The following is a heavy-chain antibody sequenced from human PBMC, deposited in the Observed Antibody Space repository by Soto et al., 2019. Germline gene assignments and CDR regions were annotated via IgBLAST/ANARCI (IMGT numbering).Heavy chain of an antibody. V-gene: IGHV4-4*02. CDR1: GGSIRGSNW. D-gene: IGHD6-25*01. CDR2: IFHTGST. Sequence: QVQLQESGPGLVKPSGTLSLSCAVSGGSIRGSNWWSWVRQPPGKGLEWIGEIFHTGSTNLNPSLTGRVSMSVDKSKNQFSLPLTSVTAADTAVYYCARVPSSGIDFWGQGTLVTVSS. J-gene: IGHJ4*02. CDR3: ARVPSSGIDF.